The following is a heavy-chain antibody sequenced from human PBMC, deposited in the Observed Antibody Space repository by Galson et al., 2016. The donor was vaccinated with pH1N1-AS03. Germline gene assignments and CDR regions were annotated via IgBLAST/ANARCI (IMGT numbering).Heavy chain of an antibody. V-gene: IGHV3-48*02. CDR3: AREYCGGDCYSPAPAIDY. CDR2: ISSSSTTI. CDR1: GFTFSSYS. D-gene: IGHD2-21*02. Sequence: LRLSCAASGFTFSSYSMNWVRQAPGKGLEWVSYISSSSTTIYYADSVKGRFTISRDNAENSLYLQMNSLRDEDTAVYYCAREYCGGDCYSPAPAIDYWGQGTLVTVSS. J-gene: IGHJ4*02.